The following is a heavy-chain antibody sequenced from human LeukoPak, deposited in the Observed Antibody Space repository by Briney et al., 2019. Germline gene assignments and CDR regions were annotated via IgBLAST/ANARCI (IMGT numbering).Heavy chain of an antibody. J-gene: IGHJ4*02. CDR2: IKQDGSEK. D-gene: IGHD6-13*01. V-gene: IGHV3-7*01. CDR3: AREGWGVAAAAVYDY. CDR1: GFTSSSYW. Sequence: GGSLRLSCAASGFTSSSYWMSWVRQAPGKGLEWVANIKQDGSEKYYVDSVKGRFTISRDNAKNSLYLQMNSLRAEDTAVYYCAREGWGVAAAAVYDYWGQGTLVTVSS.